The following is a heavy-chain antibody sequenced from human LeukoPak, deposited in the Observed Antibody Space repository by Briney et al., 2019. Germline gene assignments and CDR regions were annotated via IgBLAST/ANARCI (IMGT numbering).Heavy chain of an antibody. CDR3: AGARYYYGSRKYYYYMDV. Sequence: GAPVKVSCKASGGTFSSYAISWVRQAPGQGLEWMGGIIPIFGTANYAQKFQGRVTITADESTSTAYMELSSLRSEDTAVYYCAGARYYYGSRKYYYYMDVWGKGTTVTISS. J-gene: IGHJ6*03. CDR1: GGTFSSYA. CDR2: IIPIFGTA. V-gene: IGHV1-69*13. D-gene: IGHD3-10*01.